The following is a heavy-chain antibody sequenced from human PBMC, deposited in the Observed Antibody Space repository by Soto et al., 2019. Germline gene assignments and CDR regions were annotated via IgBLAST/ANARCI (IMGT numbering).Heavy chain of an antibody. V-gene: IGHV1-69*01. CDR1: GGTFSSYA. Sequence: QVQLVQSGAEVKKPGSSVKVSCKASGGTFSSYAISWVRQAPGQGLEWMGGIIPIFGTANYAQKFQGRVTIIADESTSTAYMELSSLRSEDTAVYYCARGGGVVVPAARGVYYYYGMDVWGQGTTVTVSS. D-gene: IGHD2-2*01. CDR2: IIPIFGTA. J-gene: IGHJ6*02. CDR3: ARGGGVVVPAARGVYYYYGMDV.